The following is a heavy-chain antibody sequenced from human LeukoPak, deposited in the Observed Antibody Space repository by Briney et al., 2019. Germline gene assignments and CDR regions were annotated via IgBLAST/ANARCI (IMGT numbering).Heavy chain of an antibody. CDR1: GGSISIYY. J-gene: IGHJ4*02. D-gene: IGHD6-19*01. CDR2: IYYSGST. CDR3: ARASYSSGWWGFDY. Sequence: PSETLSLTCTVSGGSISIYYWSWIRQPPGKGLEWIGYIYYSGSTNYNPSLKSRVTISVDTSKNQFSLKLSSVTAADTAVYYCARASYSSGWWGFDYWGQGTLVNLSS. V-gene: IGHV4-59*01.